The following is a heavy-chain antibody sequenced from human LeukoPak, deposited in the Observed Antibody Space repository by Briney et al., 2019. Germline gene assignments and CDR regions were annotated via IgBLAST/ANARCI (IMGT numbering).Heavy chain of an antibody. CDR3: AKDPQSMTTVTTGWFDP. CDR2: ISGSGGST. V-gene: IGHV3-23*01. CDR1: GFTFSSYA. J-gene: IGHJ5*02. Sequence: GGSLRLSCAASGFTFSSYAMSWVRQAPGKGLEWVSAISGSGGSTYYADSVKGRLTISRDNSKNTLYLQMNSLRAEDTAVYYCAKDPQSMTTVTTGWFDPWGQGTLVTVSS. D-gene: IGHD4-17*01.